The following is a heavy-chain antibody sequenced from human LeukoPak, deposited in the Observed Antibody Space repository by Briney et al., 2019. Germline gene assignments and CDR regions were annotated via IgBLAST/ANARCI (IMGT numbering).Heavy chain of an antibody. CDR1: GFTFGAYW. V-gene: IGHV3-7*01. J-gene: IGHJ4*02. CDR2: IKDDGSAQ. Sequence: GGSLRLSCAASGFTFGAYWMSWYRQAPGKGPEWVASIKDDGSAQFYVDSLEGRFTISRDNAKNTLYLQMDTMRVEDTAVYYCARHIVGEQNFDYWSQGTLVTVSS. D-gene: IGHD3-16*02. CDR3: ARHIVGEQNFDY.